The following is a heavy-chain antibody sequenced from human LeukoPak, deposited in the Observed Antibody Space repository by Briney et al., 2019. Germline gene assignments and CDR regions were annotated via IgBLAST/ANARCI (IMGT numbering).Heavy chain of an antibody. CDR3: AREIVVVPAAIPFDY. CDR1: GYTFTSYY. D-gene: IGHD2-2*01. CDR2: INPNSGGT. V-gene: IGHV1-2*02. J-gene: IGHJ4*02. Sequence: GASVKVSCKASGYTFTSYYMHWVRQAPGQGLEWMGWINPNSGGTNYAQKFQGRVTMTRDTSISTAYMELSRLRSDDTAVYYCAREIVVVPAAIPFDYWGQGTLVTVSS.